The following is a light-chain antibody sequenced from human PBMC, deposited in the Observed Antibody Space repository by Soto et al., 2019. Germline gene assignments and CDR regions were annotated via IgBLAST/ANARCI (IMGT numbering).Light chain of an antibody. Sequence: DIQMTQSPSTLPASVGDRVTITCRASQSVHSWLAWYQQKAGEAPKLLIYKATTLQSGVPSRFSGSGSGTEFSLTISRLQPDDFATYFCQQSDRSSSFGQGTRLEI. J-gene: IGKJ2*01. CDR3: QQSDRSSS. V-gene: IGKV1-5*03. CDR1: QSVHSW. CDR2: KAT.